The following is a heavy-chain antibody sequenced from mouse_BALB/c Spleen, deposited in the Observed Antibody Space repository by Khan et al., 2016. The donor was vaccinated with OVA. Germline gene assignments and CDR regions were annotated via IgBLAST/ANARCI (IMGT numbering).Heavy chain of an antibody. D-gene: IGHD1-1*01. CDR3: TRLAYYYDSEGFAY. CDR1: GFTFSTYG. V-gene: IGHV5-6*01. CDR2: VSTGGGYT. Sequence: EVELVESGGDLVKPGGSLKLSCAASGFTFSTYGMSWVRQTPDKRLGWVATVSTGGGYTYYPDSVKGRFTISRDNAKNTLYLQMSGLKSEDTAIFYCTRLAYYYDSEGFAYWGQGTLVTVSA. J-gene: IGHJ3*01.